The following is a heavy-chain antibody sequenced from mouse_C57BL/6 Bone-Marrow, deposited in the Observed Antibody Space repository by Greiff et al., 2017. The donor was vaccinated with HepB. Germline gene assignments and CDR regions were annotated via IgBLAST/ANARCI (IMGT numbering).Heavy chain of an antibody. CDR3: ARDLDYFDY. V-gene: IGHV5-16*01. J-gene: IGHJ2*01. CDR1: GFNFSDYY. Sequence: EVKLVESEGGLVQPGSSMKLSCTASGFNFSDYYMAWVRQVPEKGLEWVANINYDGSSTYYLDSLKSRFIISRDNAKYILYLQMSSLKSEDTATYYCARDLDYFDYWGQGTTLTVSS. CDR2: INYDGSST.